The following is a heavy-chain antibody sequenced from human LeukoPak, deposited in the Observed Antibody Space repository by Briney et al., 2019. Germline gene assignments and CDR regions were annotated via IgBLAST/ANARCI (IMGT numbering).Heavy chain of an antibody. V-gene: IGHV3-48*02. Sequence: GRSLRLSCAASGLTFSTYGMHWVRQAPGKGLEWVAHIRSSSLTISYADSVKGRFTISRDNAKNSLYLQMNSLRDEDTAVYYCVRDSAFAFDIWGQGTMVTVSS. CDR3: VRDSAFAFDI. CDR1: GLTFSTYG. CDR2: IRSSSLTI. J-gene: IGHJ3*02. D-gene: IGHD1-26*01.